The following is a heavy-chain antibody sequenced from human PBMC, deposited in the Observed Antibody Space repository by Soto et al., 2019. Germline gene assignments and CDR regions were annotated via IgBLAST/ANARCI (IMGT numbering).Heavy chain of an antibody. D-gene: IGHD2-8*01. Sequence: EVQLLESGGGLVQPGGSLRLSCAASGFTFGTFALSWVRQAPGKGLEWVSAISGTGGTTYYADSVKGRFTISRDNSKNTLYLQMNSLRAEDTALYYCAKSPYCTDAVCFGSWGQGTLVTVSS. CDR1: GFTFGTFA. CDR2: ISGTGGTT. V-gene: IGHV3-23*01. CDR3: AKSPYCTDAVCFGS. J-gene: IGHJ4*02.